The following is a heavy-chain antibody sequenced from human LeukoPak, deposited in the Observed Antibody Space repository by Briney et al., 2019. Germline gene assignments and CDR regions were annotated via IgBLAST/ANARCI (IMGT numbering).Heavy chain of an antibody. V-gene: IGHV6-1*01. D-gene: IGHD3-9*01. CDR2: TYYRSGWHN. Sequence: SQTLSLTCAISGDIFSSNSAAWSWIRQSPSRGLEWLGRTYYRSGWHNDYAVSVKSRITINPDTSKNQFSLQLNSVTPEDTAVYYCARGRYLDWYDYWGQGTLVTVSS. CDR1: GDIFSSNSAA. CDR3: ARGRYLDWYDY. J-gene: IGHJ4*02.